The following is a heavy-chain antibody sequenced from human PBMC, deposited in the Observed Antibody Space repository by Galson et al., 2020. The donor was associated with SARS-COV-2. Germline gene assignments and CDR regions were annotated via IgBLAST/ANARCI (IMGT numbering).Heavy chain of an antibody. D-gene: IGHD6-19*01. CDR3: ARHGASSGWYEGIDF. V-gene: IGHV5-51*01. CDR1: GFTVSSNY. Sequence: GESLKISCAASGFTVSSNYMSWVRQMPGKGPEWMGIIYPDDSYTKYSPSFRGQVTISGDKSLSIAYLQWSSLKASDTAMYYCARHGASSGWYEGIDFWGQGTLVTVSS. J-gene: IGHJ4*02. CDR2: IYPDDSYT.